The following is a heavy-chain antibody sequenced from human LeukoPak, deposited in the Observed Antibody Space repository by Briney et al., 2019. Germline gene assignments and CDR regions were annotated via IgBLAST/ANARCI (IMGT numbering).Heavy chain of an antibody. CDR1: GGTFSSYA. V-gene: IGHV1-69*05. Sequence: SVKVSCKASGGTFSSYAISWVRQAPGQGLEWMGGIIPIFGTANYAQKFQGRVTITTDESTSTAYMELSSLRSEDTAVYYCARRGRYNWNSYAFGIWGQGTMVTVSS. CDR3: ARRGRYNWNSYAFGI. D-gene: IGHD1-7*01. CDR2: IIPIFGTA. J-gene: IGHJ3*02.